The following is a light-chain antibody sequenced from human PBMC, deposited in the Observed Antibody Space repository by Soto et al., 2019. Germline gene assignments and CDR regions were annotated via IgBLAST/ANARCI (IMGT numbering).Light chain of an antibody. J-gene: IGKJ4*01. Sequence: EIVLTQSPVTLSLSPGERATLSCRASQSVSSNYLAWYQQKPGQAPRLLIYGASSRATVIPERFSASGAGTDFTLTSNRQDHEDFAVYYCQQYGGSLLTFGGGAKVEIK. CDR3: QQYGGSLLT. CDR1: QSVSSNY. CDR2: GAS. V-gene: IGKV3-20*01.